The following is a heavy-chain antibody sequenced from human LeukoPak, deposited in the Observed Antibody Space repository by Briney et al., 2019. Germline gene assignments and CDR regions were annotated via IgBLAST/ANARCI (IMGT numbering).Heavy chain of an antibody. CDR2: IHYSGNT. V-gene: IGHV4-59*01. J-gene: IGHJ4*02. Sequence: SETLSLTCTVSGGAISSYYWSWIRQPPGKGLEWIAYIHYSGNTNYSPSLKSRVTISVDTSKNQFSLRLTSVTATDTAVYYCARSGTVTNFDYWGQGTLVSVSS. D-gene: IGHD4-17*01. CDR3: ARSGTVTNFDY. CDR1: GGAISSYY.